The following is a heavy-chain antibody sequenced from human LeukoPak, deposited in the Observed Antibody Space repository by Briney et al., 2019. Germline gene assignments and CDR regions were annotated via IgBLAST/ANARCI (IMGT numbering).Heavy chain of an antibody. D-gene: IGHD2-15*01. J-gene: IGHJ3*02. Sequence: PGGSLRLSCAASGFTFSSYDIHWVRQATGKGLEWVSGIGTTGDTYYPGSVKGRFTISRENAKDSLYLQMNSLRVEDTAVYYCARGHLPVVDGDGLSDAFDIWGQGTMVTVSS. CDR1: GFTFSSYD. CDR2: IGTTGDT. CDR3: ARGHLPVVDGDGLSDAFDI. V-gene: IGHV3-13*01.